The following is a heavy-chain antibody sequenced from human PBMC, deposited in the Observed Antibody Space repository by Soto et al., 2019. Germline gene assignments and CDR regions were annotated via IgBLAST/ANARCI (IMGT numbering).Heavy chain of an antibody. D-gene: IGHD6-19*01. V-gene: IGHV1-2*04. CDR3: ARERIAVAGTRSNYGMDV. CDR2: INPNSGGT. CDR1: GYY. J-gene: IGHJ6*02. Sequence: GYYIHWVRQAPGQGLEWMGWINPNSGGTNYAQKFQGWVTMTRDTSISTAYMELSRLRSDDTAVYYCARERIAVAGTRSNYGMDVWGQGTTVTVSS.